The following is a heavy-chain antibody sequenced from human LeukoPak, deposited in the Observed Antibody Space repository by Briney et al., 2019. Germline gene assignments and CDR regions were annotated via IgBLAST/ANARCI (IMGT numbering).Heavy chain of an antibody. Sequence: TGGFLRLSCAASGFTLSSTWMHWVRQAPGKGLVWVSHIKGDETTTYADSVKGRFTISRDNTKNTLYLQMNSLRAEDTAVYYCGALTGFWGQGTLVTVSS. CDR1: GFTLSSTW. V-gene: IGHV3-74*01. CDR2: IKGDETT. J-gene: IGHJ4*02. CDR3: GALTGF. D-gene: IGHD1-26*01.